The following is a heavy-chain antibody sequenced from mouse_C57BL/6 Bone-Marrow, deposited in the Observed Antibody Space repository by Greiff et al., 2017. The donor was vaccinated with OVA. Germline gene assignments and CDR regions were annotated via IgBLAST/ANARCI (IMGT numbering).Heavy chain of an antibody. CDR2: IYPGSGST. J-gene: IGHJ2*01. CDR3: ARRGENYYSNFDY. D-gene: IGHD2-5*01. CDR1: GYTFTSYW. V-gene: IGHV1-55*01. Sequence: VQLQESGAELVKPGASVKMSCKASGYTFTSYWITWVKQRPGQGLEWIGDIYPGSGSTNYNEKFKSKATLTVDTSSSTAYMQLSSLTSEDSAVYYCARRGENYYSNFDYWGQGTTLTVSS.